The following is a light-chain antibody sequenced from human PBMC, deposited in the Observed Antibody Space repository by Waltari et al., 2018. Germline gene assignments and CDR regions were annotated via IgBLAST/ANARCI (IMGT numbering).Light chain of an antibody. Sequence: DIQMTQSPSSLSASVGERVTITCRASQSISSYLNWYQQKPGKAPKVRIYAASSLQSGVPSRFSGSGSGTEFTLTISSLQPEDCTTYYCQQSYRTPYTFGQGTKLQIK. V-gene: IGKV1-39*01. CDR3: QQSYRTPYT. J-gene: IGKJ2*01. CDR2: AAS. CDR1: QSISSY.